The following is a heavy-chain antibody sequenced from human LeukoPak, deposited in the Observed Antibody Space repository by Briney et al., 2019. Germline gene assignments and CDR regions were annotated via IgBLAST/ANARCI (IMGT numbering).Heavy chain of an antibody. Sequence: PGGSLRLSCAASGFTFSSYSMNWVRQAPGKGLEWVSSISSSSSYIYYADSVKGRFTISRDNAKNSLYLQMNSLRAEDTAVYYCARVSLQDPYDFWSGYELDYWGQGTLVTVSS. V-gene: IGHV3-21*01. CDR2: ISSSSSYI. J-gene: IGHJ4*02. D-gene: IGHD3-3*01. CDR3: ARVSLQDPYDFWSGYELDY. CDR1: GFTFSSYS.